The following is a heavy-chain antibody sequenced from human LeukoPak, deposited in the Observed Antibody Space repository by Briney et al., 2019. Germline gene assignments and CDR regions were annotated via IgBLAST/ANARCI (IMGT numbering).Heavy chain of an antibody. J-gene: IGHJ5*02. V-gene: IGHV1-46*01. CDR1: GYTFTSYY. Sequence: ASVKVSCKASGYTFTSYYMHWVRQAPGQGLEWMGIINPSGGSTSYAQKFQGRVTMTRDTSTSTVYMELRSLRSDDTAVYYCARDHIGRGAILGNWFDPWGQGTLVTVSS. CDR3: ARDHIGRGAILGNWFDP. D-gene: IGHD3-10*01. CDR2: INPSGGST.